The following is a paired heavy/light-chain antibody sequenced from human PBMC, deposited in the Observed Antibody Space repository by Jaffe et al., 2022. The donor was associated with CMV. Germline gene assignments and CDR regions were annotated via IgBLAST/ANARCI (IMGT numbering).Light chain of an antibody. Sequence: SYELTQPPSVSLSPGQTASIACSGDELDNKYVSWYRQKPGHSPVMVIYENDKRPSGIPERLSGSNSGNTATLTISETQTIDEADYYCQAWDNDTLVFGGGTKLTVL. CDR3: QAWDNDTLV. CDR2: END. V-gene: IGLV3-1*01. J-gene: IGLJ2*01. CDR1: ELDNKY.
Heavy chain of an antibody. J-gene: IGHJ4*02. CDR1: GFTLRTYA. Sequence: EVQLVESGGGLVQPGGSLRLSCAASGFTLRTYAMRWVRQAPGKGLEWVSSISNLGARTYYADSVKGRFTISRDNSKNTIDLQMNSLRAEDTAIYFCARDGLSGYNLDYWGQGTLVTVSS. D-gene: IGHD5-12*01. V-gene: IGHV3-23*04. CDR2: ISNLGART. CDR3: ARDGLSGYNLDY.